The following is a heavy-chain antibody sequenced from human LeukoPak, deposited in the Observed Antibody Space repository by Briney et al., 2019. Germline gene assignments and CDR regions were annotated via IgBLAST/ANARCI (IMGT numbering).Heavy chain of an antibody. CDR1: GFSFSGYW. CDR2: INQDGSET. V-gene: IGHV3-7*04. J-gene: IGHJ4*02. D-gene: IGHD1-26*01. CDR3: ARDGYSGSYYDY. Sequence: GGSLRLSCAASGFSFSGYWMTWVRQAPGKGLEWVANINQDGSETYYVDSVRGRFTISRDSAKNSLYLQMNSLRAEDTAVYYCARDGYSGSYYDYWGQGTLVTVSS.